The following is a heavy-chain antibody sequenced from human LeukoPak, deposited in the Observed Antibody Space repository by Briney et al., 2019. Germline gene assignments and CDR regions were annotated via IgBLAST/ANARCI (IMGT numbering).Heavy chain of an antibody. V-gene: IGHV4-30-4*01. CDR2: IYYSGST. Sequence: PSETLSLTCAVSGGSINIGDYYWSWIRQPPGKGLEWIGYIYYSGSTYYNPSLKRRVTISLDTSKNQFSLKLSSVTAADTAVYYCARAPGIAVAGVLGIFPYWGQGTLATVPS. CDR3: ARAPGIAVAGVLGIFPY. J-gene: IGHJ4*02. D-gene: IGHD6-19*01. CDR1: GGSINIGDYY.